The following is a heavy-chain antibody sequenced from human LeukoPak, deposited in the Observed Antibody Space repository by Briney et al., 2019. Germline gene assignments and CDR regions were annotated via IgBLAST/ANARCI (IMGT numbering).Heavy chain of an antibody. J-gene: IGHJ4*02. Sequence: GRSLRLSCAASGFTVSSNYMSWVRQAPGKGLEWVSVIYSGGSTYYADSVKGRFTISRDNSKNTLYLQMNSLRAEDTAVYYCARDPLAYCGGDCEYWGQGTLVTVSS. V-gene: IGHV3-66*02. CDR3: ARDPLAYCGGDCEY. D-gene: IGHD2-21*01. CDR2: IYSGGST. CDR1: GFTVSSNY.